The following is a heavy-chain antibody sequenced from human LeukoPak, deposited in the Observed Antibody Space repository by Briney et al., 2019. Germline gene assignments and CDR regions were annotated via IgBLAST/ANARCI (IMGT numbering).Heavy chain of an antibody. CDR1: GFTFSSYA. CDR2: IKQDGSEK. CDR3: AREDDWNYEDY. D-gene: IGHD1-7*01. Sequence: GGSLRLSCAASGFTFSSYAMSWVRQAPGKGLEWVANIKQDGSEKYYVNSVKGRFTISRDNAKNSLYLQMNSLRAEDTAIYYCAREDDWNYEDYWGQGTLVTVSS. J-gene: IGHJ4*02. V-gene: IGHV3-7*01.